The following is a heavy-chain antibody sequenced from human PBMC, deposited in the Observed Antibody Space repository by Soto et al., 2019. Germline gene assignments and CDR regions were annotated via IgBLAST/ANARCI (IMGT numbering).Heavy chain of an antibody. CDR1: GFTFSADA. J-gene: IGHJ3*02. CDR3: AKDATAVNGVWDPFDM. V-gene: IGHV3-23*01. CDR2: VGGSDTDK. Sequence: EVQLLESGGGVVQPGGSLRLSCAASGFTFSADAMSWVRQAPWKGLQWVSGVGGSDTDKHYADSVRGRFTVSRDNFKNTLYLQMNSLRADDTAVYYCAKDATAVNGVWDPFDMWGQGTEVSVSS. D-gene: IGHD2-8*01.